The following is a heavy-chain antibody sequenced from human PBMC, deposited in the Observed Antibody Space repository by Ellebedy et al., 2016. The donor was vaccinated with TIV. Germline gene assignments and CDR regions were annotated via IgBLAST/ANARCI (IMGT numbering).Heavy chain of an antibody. Sequence: GGSLRLXXAASGFSFSSYAMTWVRQAPGKGLEWVSALSGSGDSTYYADSVKGRFTISRDNSKNTLYLQINSLRAEDTAIYYCARDQGVGWFDSWGQGTLVTVSS. CDR1: GFSFSSYA. V-gene: IGHV3-23*01. CDR2: LSGSGDST. J-gene: IGHJ5*01. CDR3: ARDQGVGWFDS.